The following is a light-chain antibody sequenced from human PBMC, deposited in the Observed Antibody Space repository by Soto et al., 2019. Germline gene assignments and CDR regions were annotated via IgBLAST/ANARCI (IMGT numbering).Light chain of an antibody. J-gene: IGLJ2*01. CDR3: SSYTTSTTQV. Sequence: QSALTQPASVSGSPGQSITISCTGTSSDVGSYNLVSWYQQHPGKAPKLMIYEGSKRPSGVSNRFSGSKSGKTASLTIFGLQAEDEADYYCSSYTTSTTQVFGGGTKLTVL. V-gene: IGLV2-14*02. CDR2: EGS. CDR1: SSDVGSYNL.